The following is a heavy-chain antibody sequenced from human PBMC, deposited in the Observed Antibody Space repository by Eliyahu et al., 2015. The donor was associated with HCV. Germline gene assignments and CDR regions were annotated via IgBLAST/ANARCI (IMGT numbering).Heavy chain of an antibody. Sequence: EVQLVESGGGLVQPGGSLRLSCAXSGFTFSSYDXHWVRQATGKGLEWVSAIGTAGDTYYPGSVKGRFTISRENAKNSLYLQMNSLRAGDTAVYYCARDRAIRFYRENDTQPYYYYGMDVWGQGTTVTVSS. CDR3: ARDRAIRFYRENDTQPYYYYGMDV. J-gene: IGHJ6*02. V-gene: IGHV3-13*01. D-gene: IGHD3-3*01. CDR2: IGTAGDT. CDR1: GFTFSSYD.